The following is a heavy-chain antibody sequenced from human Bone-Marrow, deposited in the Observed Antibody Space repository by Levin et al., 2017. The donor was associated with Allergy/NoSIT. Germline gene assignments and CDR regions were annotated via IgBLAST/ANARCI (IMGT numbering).Heavy chain of an antibody. V-gene: IGHV4-59*12. D-gene: IGHD3-10*01. CDR3: VRARGSMARSNAFDI. J-gene: IGHJ3*02. Sequence: TASETLSLTCTVSGDSISTYYWSWIRQPPGKGLEWLGYIYYSGSTNQNPSLKGRATVSVDTSRNQFSLHLNSVTAADTAMYYCVRARGSMARSNAFDIWGQGTMVTVSS. CDR2: IYYSGST. CDR1: GDSISTYY.